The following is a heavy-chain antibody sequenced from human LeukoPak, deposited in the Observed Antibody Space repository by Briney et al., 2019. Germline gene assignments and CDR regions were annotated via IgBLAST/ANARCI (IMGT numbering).Heavy chain of an antibody. CDR3: ARGGEVPAVTGDY. CDR2: IYTSGST. J-gene: IGHJ4*02. CDR1: GGSISSGSYY. D-gene: IGHD2-2*01. V-gene: IGHV4-61*02. Sequence: SETLSLTCTVSGGSISSGSYYWSWLRQPAGKGLEWIGRIYTSGSTNYNPSLKSRVTISVDTSKNQFSLKLSSVTAADTAVYYCARGGEVPAVTGDYWGQGTLVTVSS.